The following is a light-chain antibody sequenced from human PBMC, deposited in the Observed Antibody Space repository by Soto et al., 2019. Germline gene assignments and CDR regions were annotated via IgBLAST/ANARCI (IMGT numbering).Light chain of an antibody. CDR2: GGS. J-gene: IGKJ1*01. V-gene: IGKV1-39*01. Sequence: GDRVTITCRASQTITRYLNWYQQKPGKAPNLLIYGGSSLQSGVPSRFTGSGSGTDFTLTISSLQPEDFATYYCQQTYNPPWTFGLGTKVDIK. CDR3: QQTYNPPWT. CDR1: QTITRY.